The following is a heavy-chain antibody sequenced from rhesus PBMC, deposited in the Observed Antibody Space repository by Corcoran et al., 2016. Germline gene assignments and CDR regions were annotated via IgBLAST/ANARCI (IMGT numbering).Heavy chain of an antibody. J-gene: IGHJ4*01. CDR1: GGSISSSNW. V-gene: IGHV4-93*02. CDR3: ARLNWNLRGYFDY. CDR2: IDGRCGST. Sequence: QVQLQESGPAVVKPSETLSLTCAVSGGSISSSNWWSWLRQPPVKGLEWIGRIDGRCGSTKYKPSLKSRVTLSIDTSKNQFSLEVSSVSAADTAVYYCARLNWNLRGYFDYWGQGVLVTVSS. D-gene: IGHD1-1*01.